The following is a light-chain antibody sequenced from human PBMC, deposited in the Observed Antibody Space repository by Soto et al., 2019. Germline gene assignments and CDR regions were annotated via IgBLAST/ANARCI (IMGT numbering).Light chain of an antibody. CDR3: QQYYEIPWT. CDR2: WAS. V-gene: IGKV4-1*01. Sequence: DIVMTQSPDSLAVSLGERATINCKSSQNVLYSNMNYLAWYQQKPGQPPKLLIYWASTRESGVPDRFSGSGFGTDFTLTISRLQAEDVAVYYCQQYYEIPWTFGQGTKVEIK. CDR1: QNVLYSNMNY. J-gene: IGKJ1*01.